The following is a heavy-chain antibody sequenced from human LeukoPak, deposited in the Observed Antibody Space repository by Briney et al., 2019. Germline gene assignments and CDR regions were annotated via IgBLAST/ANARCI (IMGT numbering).Heavy chain of an antibody. CDR2: ISQNGVGT. D-gene: IGHD6-13*01. V-gene: IGHV3-23*01. Sequence: GGSLRLSCAASGFTFATYAMSWVRQAPGKWLEWVSGISQNGVGTYYADFVKGRFTISRDDSKNTLYLDLTGLRADDAAVYYCARARGSWIIDSWGQGTLVTVSS. CDR1: GFTFATYA. CDR3: ARARGSWIIDS. J-gene: IGHJ4*02.